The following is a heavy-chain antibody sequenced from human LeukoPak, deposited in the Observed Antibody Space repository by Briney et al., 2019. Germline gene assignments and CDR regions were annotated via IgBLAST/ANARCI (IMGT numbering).Heavy chain of an antibody. CDR1: GFTFSSYA. CDR3: AKDPRPHVLRFLEWLLNYFDY. Sequence: GGSLRLSCAASGFTFSSYAMSWFRQAPGKGLEWVSAISGSGGSTYYAESVRGRFTISRDNSKNTLYLQMNSLRAEDTAVYYCAKDPRPHVLRFLEWLLNYFDYWGQGTLVTVSS. CDR2: ISGSGGST. D-gene: IGHD3-3*01. J-gene: IGHJ4*02. V-gene: IGHV3-23*01.